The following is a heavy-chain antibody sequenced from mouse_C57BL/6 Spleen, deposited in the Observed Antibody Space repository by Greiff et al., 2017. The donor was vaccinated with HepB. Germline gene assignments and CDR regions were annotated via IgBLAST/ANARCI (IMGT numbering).Heavy chain of an antibody. V-gene: IGHV1-39*01. D-gene: IGHD1-1*01. Sequence: EVKLVESGPELVKPGASVKISCKASGYSFTDYNMNWVKQSNGKSLEWIGVINPNYGTTSYNQKFKGKATLTVDKSSSTAYMQLNSLTSEDSAVYSCAREYYGNSYGGGYAVDCGGQGTSVTVSS. CDR1: GYSFTDYN. CDR3: AREYYGNSYGGGYAVDC. J-gene: IGHJ4*01. CDR2: INPNYGTT.